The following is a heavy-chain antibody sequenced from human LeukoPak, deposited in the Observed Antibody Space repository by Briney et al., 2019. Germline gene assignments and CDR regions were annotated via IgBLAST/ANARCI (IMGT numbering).Heavy chain of an antibody. D-gene: IGHD6-19*01. V-gene: IGHV1-18*01. J-gene: IGHJ4*02. CDR3: ARDTNAGYSSGLIDY. Sequence: ASVNLSCKASGYTFTIYGISCVRHAPGQGLEWMGGISAYNGNTNYAQKLQGRVTMTTDTSTSTAYMELRSLRSDDTAVYYCARDTNAGYSSGLIDYWGQGTLVTVSS. CDR1: GYTFTIYG. CDR2: ISAYNGNT.